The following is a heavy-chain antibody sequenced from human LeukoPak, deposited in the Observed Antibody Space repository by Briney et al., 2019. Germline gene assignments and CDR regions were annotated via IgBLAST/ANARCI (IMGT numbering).Heavy chain of an antibody. CDR1: GYSFTGYY. Sequence: ASVKVSGKASGYSFTGYYMHWVRQAPGQGLEWMGRISPNSGDTKYAQKFQGRVTMTTDTTISTAYMELSRLRSDDTAVYYCASGLNSRSSSCWGQGTRVTVSS. CDR3: ASGLNSRSSSC. D-gene: IGHD6-13*01. V-gene: IGHV1-2*02. J-gene: IGHJ4*02. CDR2: ISPNSGDT.